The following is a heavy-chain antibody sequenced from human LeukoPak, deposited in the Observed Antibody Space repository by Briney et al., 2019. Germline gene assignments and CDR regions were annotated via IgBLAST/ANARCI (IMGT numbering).Heavy chain of an antibody. D-gene: IGHD3-3*01. CDR2: IYYSGST. J-gene: IGHJ6*03. CDR3: ARVLGALYDFWSGPTNMDV. Sequence: SETLSLTCTVSGGSISSHYWSWIRQPPRKGLEWIGYIYYSGSTNYNPSLKSRVTISVDTSKNQFSLKLSSGTAADTAVYYCARVLGALYDFWSGPTNMDVWGKGTTVTVSS. CDR1: GGSISSHY. V-gene: IGHV4-59*11.